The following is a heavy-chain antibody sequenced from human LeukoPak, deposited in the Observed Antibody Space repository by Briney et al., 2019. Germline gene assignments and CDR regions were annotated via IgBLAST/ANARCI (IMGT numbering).Heavy chain of an antibody. Sequence: PSETLSLTCTVSGGSISSGSYYWGWIRQPPGKGLEWIWSMYYNGNTYYNPSLKSRVTISVDTSKNHFSLRLSSVTAADTAVYYCATPYCSGISCLDVFNMWGQGTRVTVSS. V-gene: IGHV4-39*02. J-gene: IGHJ3*02. CDR3: ATPYCSGISCLDVFNM. CDR1: GGSISSGSYY. CDR2: MYYNGNT. D-gene: IGHD2-2*01.